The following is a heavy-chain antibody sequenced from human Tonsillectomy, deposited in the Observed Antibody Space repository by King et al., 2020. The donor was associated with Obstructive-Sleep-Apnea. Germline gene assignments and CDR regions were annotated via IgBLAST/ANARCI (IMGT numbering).Heavy chain of an antibody. Sequence: VQLVQSGGGVVQPGRSLRLSCAASGFTFSSYAMHWVRQAPGKGLEWVAVISYDGSNKNYAYSVKGRFTLSRDNSKKPLYLQMNSLRAEDTAVYYCARSLNYDFWSGFSYWGQGTLVTVSS. D-gene: IGHD3-3*01. CDR2: ISYDGSNK. CDR3: ARSLNYDFWSGFSY. CDR1: GFTFSSYA. V-gene: IGHV3-30*04. J-gene: IGHJ4*02.